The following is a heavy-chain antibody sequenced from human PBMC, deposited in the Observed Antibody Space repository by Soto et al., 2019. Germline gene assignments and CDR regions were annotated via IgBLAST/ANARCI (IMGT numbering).Heavy chain of an antibody. CDR2: IATGGDRI. CDR3: EGEHVLMFASYDAFSL. Sequence: EEQLVESGGDLVQPGGSLRLSCTSSGFALDTYDMNWVRLAPGKDLEWISHIATGGDRIYYADSEKGRFTISRDNARNSLYLQMSALRDDDTALYDSEGEHVLMFASYDAFSLWGQGKLVTVSS. D-gene: IGHD2-21*01. CDR1: GFALDTYD. J-gene: IGHJ3*01. V-gene: IGHV3-48*03.